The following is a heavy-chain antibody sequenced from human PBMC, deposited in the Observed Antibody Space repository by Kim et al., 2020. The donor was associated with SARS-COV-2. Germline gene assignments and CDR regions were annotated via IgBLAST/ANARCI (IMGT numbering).Heavy chain of an antibody. CDR2: ISYDGSNK. J-gene: IGHJ6*02. V-gene: IGHV3-30*04. CDR3: ARDRLGLRYFDWFFSAVPAV. CDR1: GFTFSSYA. Sequence: GGSLRLSCAASGFTFSSYAMHWVRQAPGKGLEWVAVISYDGSNKYYADSVKGRFTISRDNSKNTLYLQMNSLRAEDTAVYYCARDRLGLRYFDWFFSAVPAVWGQGTTVTVSS. D-gene: IGHD3-9*01.